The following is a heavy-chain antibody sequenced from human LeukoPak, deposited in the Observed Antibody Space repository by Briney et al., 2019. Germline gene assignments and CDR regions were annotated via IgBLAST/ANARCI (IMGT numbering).Heavy chain of an antibody. CDR2: ISYTGST. J-gene: IGHJ4*02. Sequence: SETLSLTCTVSGGSISSSTYYWGWIRQPPGKGLEWIGSISYTGSTYYNPSLKSRVTISVDTSKNQFSLKLSSVTAADTAVYYCAADYSGNYHVEFDYWGQGTLVTVSS. CDR1: GGSISSSTYY. V-gene: IGHV4-39*07. D-gene: IGHD1-26*01. CDR3: AADYSGNYHVEFDY.